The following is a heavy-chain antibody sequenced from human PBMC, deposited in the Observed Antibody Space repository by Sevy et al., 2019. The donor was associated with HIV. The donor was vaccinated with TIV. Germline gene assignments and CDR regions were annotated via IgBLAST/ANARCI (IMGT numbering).Heavy chain of an antibody. CDR3: ARDLVGATYNYYFDY. Sequence: GGSLGLSCAASGFTFSDYYMSWIRQAPGKGLEWVSYISSSSSYTNYADSVKGRFTISRDNAKNSLYLQMNSLRAEDTAVYYCARDLVGATYNYYFDYWGQGTLVTVSS. CDR2: ISSSSSYT. J-gene: IGHJ4*02. V-gene: IGHV3-11*06. D-gene: IGHD1-26*01. CDR1: GFTFSDYY.